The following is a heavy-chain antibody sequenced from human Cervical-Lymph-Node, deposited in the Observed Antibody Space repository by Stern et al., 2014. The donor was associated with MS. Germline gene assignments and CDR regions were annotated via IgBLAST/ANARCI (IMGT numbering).Heavy chain of an antibody. J-gene: IGHJ4*02. V-gene: IGHV5-51*03. D-gene: IGHD5-12*01. Sequence: VQLGQSGAEVKKPGESLKISCEASGYLFDDYWIGWVRQMSGRGLELVAIIFPRDSNTRYSPSVQGQVTISADKSISTAYLPWSGLRPRDPAMYYCARSPATPSGYDRFDYWGQGALVTVSS. CDR3: ARSPATPSGYDRFDY. CDR2: IFPRDSNT. CDR1: GYLFDDYW.